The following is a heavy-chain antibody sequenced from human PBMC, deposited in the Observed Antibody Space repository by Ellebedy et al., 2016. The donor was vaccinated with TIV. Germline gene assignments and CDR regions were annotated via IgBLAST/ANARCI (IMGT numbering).Heavy chain of an antibody. CDR1: GDSISSSNW. J-gene: IGHJ1*01. CDR2: MLYSERT. D-gene: IGHD3-10*01. V-gene: IGHV4-39*01. Sequence: MPSETLSLTCAVSGDSISSSNWWNWVRQTPGKGLEWIGSMLYSERTYYNPSLKSRVTITGDTSKNQFSLRLSSVTAADTAIYYCARHYYSGSGSYKGFQAWGQGTLVTVSS. CDR3: ARHYYSGSGSYKGFQA.